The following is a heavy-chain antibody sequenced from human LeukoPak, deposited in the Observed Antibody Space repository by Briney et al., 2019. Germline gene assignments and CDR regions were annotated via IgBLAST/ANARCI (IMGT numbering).Heavy chain of an antibody. CDR3: ARGSPPRRNYDSRGYYSYYFDY. Sequence: GASVTVSCKASGYTFTSYYMHWVRQAPGQGLEWMGIINPSGGSTSYAQKFQGRGTITRDMSTSTVYMELSSLRSEDTAVYYCARGSPPRRNYDSRGYYSYYFDYWGQGTLVTVSS. CDR2: INPSGGST. CDR1: GYTFTSYY. D-gene: IGHD3-22*01. V-gene: IGHV1-46*01. J-gene: IGHJ4*02.